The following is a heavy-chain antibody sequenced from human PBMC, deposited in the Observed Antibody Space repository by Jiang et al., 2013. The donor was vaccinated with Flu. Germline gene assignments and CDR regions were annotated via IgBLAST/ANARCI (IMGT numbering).Heavy chain of an antibody. J-gene: IGHJ3*02. CDR2: IWYDGSNK. CDR3: AREDSSGGVGAFDI. D-gene: IGHD6-19*01. CDR1: GFTFSSYG. Sequence: VQPGRSLRLSCAASGFTFSSYGMHWVRQAPGKGLEWVAVIWYDGSNKYYADSVKGRFTISRDNSKNTLYLQMNSLRAEDTAVYYCAREDSSGGVGAFDIWGQGTMVTVSS. V-gene: IGHV3-33*01.